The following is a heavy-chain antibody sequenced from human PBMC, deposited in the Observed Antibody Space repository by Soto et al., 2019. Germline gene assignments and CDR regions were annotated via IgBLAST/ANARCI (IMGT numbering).Heavy chain of an antibody. CDR1: GYTFTSYY. D-gene: IGHD5-12*01. Sequence: ASVNVSCKASGYTFTSYYMHWVRQAPGQGLEWMGIINPSGGSTSYAQKFQGRVTMTRDTSTSTVYMELSSLRSEDTAVYYCARDQAGYSGYDYMDVWGKGTTVTVSS. CDR2: INPSGGST. V-gene: IGHV1-46*03. CDR3: ARDQAGYSGYDYMDV. J-gene: IGHJ6*03.